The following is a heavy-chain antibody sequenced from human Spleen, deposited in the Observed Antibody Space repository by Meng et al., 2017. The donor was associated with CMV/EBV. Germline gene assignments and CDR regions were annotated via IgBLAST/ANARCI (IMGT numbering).Heavy chain of an antibody. J-gene: IGHJ5*02. CDR2: IRYDGINR. CDR3: ATRPTVTTYGWFDP. CDR1: GFTFSSYG. Sequence: ASGFTFSSYGIHWVRQAPGKGLEWVAFIRYDGINRNYADSVKGRFTISRDNSNNTLYLQMNSLRAEDTAVYYCATRPTVTTYGWFDPWGQGTLVTVSS. D-gene: IGHD4-11*01. V-gene: IGHV3-30*02.